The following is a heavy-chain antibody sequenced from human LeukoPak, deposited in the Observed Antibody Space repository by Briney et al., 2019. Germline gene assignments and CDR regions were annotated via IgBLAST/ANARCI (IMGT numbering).Heavy chain of an antibody. J-gene: IGHJ4*02. Sequence: ASETLSLTCSVSGVSITSNYWSWIRQPPGKGLEWLGYTHHSGATSYNPSLKSRSTMSLDTSNNQFSLKLSSVTAADTAVYYCARPSGHSYGDFDYWGQGNLVTVSS. D-gene: IGHD5-18*01. CDR1: GVSITSNY. CDR3: ARPSGHSYGDFDY. CDR2: THHSGAT. V-gene: IGHV4-59*01.